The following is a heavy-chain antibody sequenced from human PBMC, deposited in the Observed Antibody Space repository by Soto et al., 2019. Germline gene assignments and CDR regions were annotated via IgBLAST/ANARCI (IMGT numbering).Heavy chain of an antibody. Sequence: GASVKVSCKASGYTFTSYGISWVRQAPGQGLEWMGWIGAYNGNTNYAQKLQGRVTMTTDTSTSTAYMELRSLRSDDTAVYYCAREAPYRGGDCYADYWGQGTLVTVSS. CDR2: IGAYNGNT. CDR3: AREAPYRGGDCYADY. V-gene: IGHV1-18*01. J-gene: IGHJ4*02. D-gene: IGHD2-21*02. CDR1: GYTFTSYG.